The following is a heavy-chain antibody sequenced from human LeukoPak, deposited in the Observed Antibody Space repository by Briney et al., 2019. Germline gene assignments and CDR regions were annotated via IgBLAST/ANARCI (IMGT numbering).Heavy chain of an antibody. D-gene: IGHD3-9*01. J-gene: IGHJ4*02. Sequence: SETLSLTCTVSGVSISSSSYYWGWIRQPPGKGLEWIGNIYYSGSTNYNPSLKSRVTISVDTSKNQFSLKLSSVTAADTAVYYCARVTGYMIEDYFDYWGQGTLVTVSS. CDR3: ARVTGYMIEDYFDY. V-gene: IGHV4-39*07. CDR2: IYYSGST. CDR1: GVSISSSSYY.